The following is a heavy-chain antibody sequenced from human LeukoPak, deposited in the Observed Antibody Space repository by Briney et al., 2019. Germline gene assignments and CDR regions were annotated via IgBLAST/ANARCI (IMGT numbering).Heavy chain of an antibody. CDR2: ISSSSSYI. Sequence: GGSLRLSCAASGFTLSSYSMNWVRQAPGKGLEWVSSISSSSSYIYYADSVKGRFTISRDNAKSSLYLQMNSLRAEDTAVYYCARDRLSYCSGGSCYPDYWGQGTLVTVSS. D-gene: IGHD2-15*01. J-gene: IGHJ4*02. CDR3: ARDRLSYCSGGSCYPDY. V-gene: IGHV3-21*01. CDR1: GFTLSSYS.